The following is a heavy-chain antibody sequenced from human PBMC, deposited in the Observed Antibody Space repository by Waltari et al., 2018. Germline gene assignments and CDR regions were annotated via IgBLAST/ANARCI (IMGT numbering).Heavy chain of an antibody. CDR3: AKTQDFDFWSGSYFDH. Sequence: EVQLLESGGGLVQPGGSLRLSWSASGFIFPSYYIVWVRPAPGKGREWVSGISGSGGTTYYAASVKGRLTISRDNSNDTVYLQMNSLTAEDTAVYYCAKTQDFDFWSGSYFDHWGQGALVNVFS. V-gene: IGHV3-23*01. J-gene: IGHJ4*02. CDR1: GFIFPSYY. CDR2: ISGSGGTT. D-gene: IGHD3-3*01.